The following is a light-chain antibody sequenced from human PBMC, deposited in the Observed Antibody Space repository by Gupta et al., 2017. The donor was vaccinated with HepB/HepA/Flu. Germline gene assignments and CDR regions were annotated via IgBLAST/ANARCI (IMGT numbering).Light chain of an antibody. CDR3: MQGIQGPLT. V-gene: IGKV2-28*01. CDR1: QSLLHSDGYSY. CDR2: LAS. Sequence: EIVMTQSPLSLPVTPGEPASISCRSSQSLLHSDGYSYLNWFLQKPGHSPQLLISLASNRASGVPDRFSGSGSGTGFTLKISRVEAEDVGVYYCMQGIQGPLTFGGGTKLEIK. J-gene: IGKJ4*01.